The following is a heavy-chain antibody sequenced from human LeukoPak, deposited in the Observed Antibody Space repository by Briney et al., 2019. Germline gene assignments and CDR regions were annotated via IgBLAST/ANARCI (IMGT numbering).Heavy chain of an antibody. V-gene: IGHV4-61*02. CDR1: GHSISSGNDH. D-gene: IGHD2-2*01. CDR2: IYTSGSP. CDR3: ARAPRYCSSTSCPRGYGMDV. Sequence: SHPLSLPCTVSGHSISSGNDHWTSSRKPAAKGLDWNGRIYTSGSPNDNPALKIQLPLSVDTAKNQFSLKLSSVTGADTAVYYCARAPRYCSSTSCPRGYGMDVWGQGTTVTVSS. J-gene: IGHJ6*02.